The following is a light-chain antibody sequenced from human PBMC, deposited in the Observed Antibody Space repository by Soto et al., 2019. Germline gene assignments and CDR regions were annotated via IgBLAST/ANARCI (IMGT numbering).Light chain of an antibody. CDR1: QSVSSSQ. J-gene: IGKJ2*01. CDR3: HHFGSSPLYM. Sequence: EIVLTQSPGTLSLSPGERATLSCRASQSVSSSQLAWYQQKPGQAPRLLIYGASHRATGIPHRFSGSGSGTDFTLTISSLVPEDFAVFYCHHFGSSPLYMFGEGTKLEIK. CDR2: GAS. V-gene: IGKV3-20*01.